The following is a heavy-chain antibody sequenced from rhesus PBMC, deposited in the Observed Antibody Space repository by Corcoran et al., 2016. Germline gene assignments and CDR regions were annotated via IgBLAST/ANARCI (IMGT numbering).Heavy chain of an antibody. V-gene: IGHV2-95*01. J-gene: IGHJ4*01. D-gene: IGHD6-37*01. CDR2: IYWNDSK. Sequence: QVTLKESGPALVKPTQTLTLTCTFSGFSITTTATGVGWIRQPPGKALEWLTSIYWNDSKYYSKALKNRITISKDTSKNQVVLTMTNMEPLDTATYYCARGGRWLFVGGFDYWGQGVLVTVSS. CDR3: ARGGRWLFVGGFDY. CDR1: GFSITTTATG.